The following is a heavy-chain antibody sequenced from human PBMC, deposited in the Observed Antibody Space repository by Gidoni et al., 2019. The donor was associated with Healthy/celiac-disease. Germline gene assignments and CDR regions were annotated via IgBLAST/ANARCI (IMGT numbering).Heavy chain of an antibody. CDR2: ISYDGSNK. D-gene: IGHD3-10*01. V-gene: IGHV3-30-3*01. J-gene: IGHJ3*02. CDR1: GFTFSSYA. Sequence: QVQLVESGGGVVQPGRSLRLSCAASGFTFSSYAMHWVRQAPGKGLEWVAVISYDGSNKYYADSVKGRFTISRDNSKNTLYLQMNSLRAEDTAVYYCARDLWQTSLYAFDIWGQGTMVTVSS. CDR3: ARDLWQTSLYAFDI.